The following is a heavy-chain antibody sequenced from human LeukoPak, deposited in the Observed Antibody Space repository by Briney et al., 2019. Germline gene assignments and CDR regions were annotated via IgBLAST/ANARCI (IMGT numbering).Heavy chain of an antibody. CDR1: GFTFTDYW. J-gene: IGHJ4*01. CDR2: ILAGGAT. CDR3: TKDREPDKGWDLDY. D-gene: IGHD6-19*01. V-gene: IGHV3-23*01. Sequence: GGSLRLSCAVSGFTFTDYWMNWVRQAPGKGLEWVSAILAGGATYYADPVKGRFTISRDSSTNTLYLQMNSLRVDDTAIYYCTKDREPDKGWDLDYWGQGTLLIVSS.